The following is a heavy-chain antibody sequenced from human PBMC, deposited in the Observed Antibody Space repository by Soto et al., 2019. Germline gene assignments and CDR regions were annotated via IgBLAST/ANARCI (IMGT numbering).Heavy chain of an antibody. CDR2: ISGGGAVT. V-gene: IGHV3-23*01. CDR1: GFTFSNNA. CDR3: AKDSTESTSWYDFHY. Sequence: VQLLESGGGLVQPGGSLRLSGAASGFTFSNNAMTWGRQAPGRGLEFVSVISGGGAVTYYADSVKGRFTISRDISKDTLFPQLNIPRVEDTAIYYCAKDSTESTSWYDFHYWGQGNLVTVS. D-gene: IGHD6-13*01. J-gene: IGHJ4*02.